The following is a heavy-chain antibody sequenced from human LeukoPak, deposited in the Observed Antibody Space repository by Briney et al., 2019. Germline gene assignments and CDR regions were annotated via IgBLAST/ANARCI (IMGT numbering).Heavy chain of an antibody. CDR2: TIPIFGTA. CDR1: GGTFSSYA. Sequence: GASVKVSCEASGGTFSSYAISWVRQAPGQGLGWMGGTIPIFGTANYAQKFQGRVTITADESTSTAYMELSSLRSEDTAVYYCARDHQYDILTGYYVWGQGTLVTVSS. D-gene: IGHD3-9*01. CDR3: ARDHQYDILTGYYV. J-gene: IGHJ4*02. V-gene: IGHV1-69*13.